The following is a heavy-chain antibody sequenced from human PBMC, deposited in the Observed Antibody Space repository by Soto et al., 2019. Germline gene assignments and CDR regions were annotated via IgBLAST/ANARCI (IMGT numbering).Heavy chain of an antibody. Sequence: QVQLQESGPGLVKPSETLSLTCTVSGGSISSYYWSWIRQPPVKGLEWIGYIYYSGRTNYNPSLKRRGTISVDTSKNQYSRTLGSVTPADTAVYYCASSARLKQYYYNYYMDVWGKGTTVTVSS. D-gene: IGHD6-6*01. J-gene: IGHJ6*03. CDR2: IYYSGRT. V-gene: IGHV4-59*08. CDR3: ASSARLKQYYYNYYMDV. CDR1: GGSISSYY.